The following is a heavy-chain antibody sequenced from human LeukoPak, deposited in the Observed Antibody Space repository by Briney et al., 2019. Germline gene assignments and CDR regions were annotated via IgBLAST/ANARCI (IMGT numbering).Heavy chain of an antibody. Sequence: GGSLRLSCAASGFTFSSYAMSWVRQAPGKGLEWVANINLEGSQKYYVDSLKGRFTISRDNANNLLYLQMNSLRAEDTAVYYCARDVDYANPRRDYWGQGTLVTVSS. CDR1: GFTFSSYA. CDR2: INLEGSQK. D-gene: IGHD4/OR15-4a*01. V-gene: IGHV3-7*01. CDR3: ARDVDYANPRRDY. J-gene: IGHJ4*02.